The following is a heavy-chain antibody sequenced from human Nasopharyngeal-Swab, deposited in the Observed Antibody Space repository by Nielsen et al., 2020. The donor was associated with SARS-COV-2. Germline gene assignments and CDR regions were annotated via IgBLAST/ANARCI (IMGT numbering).Heavy chain of an antibody. CDR1: GFTFSSYA. V-gene: IGHV3-23*01. Sequence: GESLKISCAASGFTFSSYAMSWVRQAPGKGLEWVSAISGSGGSTYYADSVKGRFTISRDNSKNTLYLQMNSLRAEDMAVYYCAKDRYSWVAAAAPGVYFDYWGQGTLVTVSS. CDR2: ISGSGGST. D-gene: IGHD6-13*01. CDR3: AKDRYSWVAAAAPGVYFDY. J-gene: IGHJ4*02.